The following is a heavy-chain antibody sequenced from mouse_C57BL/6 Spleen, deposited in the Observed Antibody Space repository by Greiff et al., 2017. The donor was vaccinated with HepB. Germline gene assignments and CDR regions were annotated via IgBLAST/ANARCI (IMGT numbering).Heavy chain of an antibody. Sequence: EVKVEESGGGLVQPGGSLSLSCAASGFTFTDYYMSWVRQPPGKALEWLGFIRNKANGYTTEYSASVKGRFTISRDNSQSILYLQMNALRAEDSATYYCARSGYDDAMDYWGQGTSVTVSS. D-gene: IGHD2-14*01. V-gene: IGHV7-3*01. CDR3: ARSGYDDAMDY. CDR1: GFTFTDYY. CDR2: IRNKANGYTT. J-gene: IGHJ4*01.